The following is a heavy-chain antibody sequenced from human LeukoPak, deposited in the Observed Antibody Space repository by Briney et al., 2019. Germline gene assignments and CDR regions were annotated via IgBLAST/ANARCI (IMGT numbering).Heavy chain of an antibody. J-gene: IGHJ4*02. D-gene: IGHD5-18*01. CDR3: ARERSGYSYGSFYFDY. V-gene: IGHV4-61*01. Sequence: PSETLSLTCTVSGGSISSSSYYWGWIRQPPGKGLEWIGYIYYSGSTNYNPSLKSRVTISVDTSKNQFSLKLSSVTAADTAVYYCARERSGYSYGSFYFDYWGQGTLVTVSS. CDR2: IYYSGST. CDR1: GGSISSSSYY.